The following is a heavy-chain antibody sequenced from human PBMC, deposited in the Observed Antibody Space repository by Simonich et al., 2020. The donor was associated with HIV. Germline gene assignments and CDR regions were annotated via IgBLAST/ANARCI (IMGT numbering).Heavy chain of an antibody. CDR2: INHSGSN. D-gene: IGHD6-13*01. V-gene: IGHV4-34*01. J-gene: IGHJ3*02. Sequence: QVQLQQWGAGLLKPSETLSLSCAVYGGSFITYYWSWIRQPPGKGLEWIGEINHSGSNNYNPSLKSRVTISVDTSKNQFSLKLSSVTAADTAVYYCARGRYSSSSHDVFDSWGQGTMVTVSS. CDR3: ARGRYSSSSHDVFDS. CDR1: GGSFITYY.